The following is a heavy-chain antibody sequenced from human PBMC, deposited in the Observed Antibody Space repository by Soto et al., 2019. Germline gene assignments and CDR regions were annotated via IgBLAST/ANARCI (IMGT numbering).Heavy chain of an antibody. CDR3: ARGTSIAARQYIWFDS. V-gene: IGHV4-31*03. J-gene: IGHJ5*01. CDR2: IYYSGST. CDR1: GGSVSSGGYY. Sequence: SETLSLTCTVSGGSVSSGGYYWNWLRQHPGKGLEWLGYIYYSGSTYYNPSLRSRLSISVDTSKNQFSLNVSSVTAADTAVYYCARGTSIAARQYIWFDSWGQGTLVTVSS. D-gene: IGHD6-6*01.